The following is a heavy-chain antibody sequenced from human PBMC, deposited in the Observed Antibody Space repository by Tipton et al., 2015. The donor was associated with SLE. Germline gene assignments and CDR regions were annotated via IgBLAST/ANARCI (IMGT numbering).Heavy chain of an antibody. Sequence: GLVKPSETLSLTCAVSGGSFTMYYWSWIRQSPGKGLEWIGEINPSGSTNYNPSLKARVTLSADTSKNQVSLRLTSVTAADTAVYYCATEGGNWFDPWGQGTLFTVSS. V-gene: IGHV4-34*01. CDR1: GGSFTMYY. CDR2: INPSGST. J-gene: IGHJ5*02. CDR3: ATEGGNWFDP. D-gene: IGHD2-15*01.